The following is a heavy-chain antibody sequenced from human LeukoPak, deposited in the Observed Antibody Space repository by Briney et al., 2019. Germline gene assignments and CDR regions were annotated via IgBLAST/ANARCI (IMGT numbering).Heavy chain of an antibody. Sequence: GGSLRLSCAASGFTFSSHAMSWVRQAPGKGLEWVSAISGSGGSTYYADSVKGRFTISRDNSKNTLYLQMNSLRAEDTAVYYCAKGRYSSGWYAAALTGGMDVWGQGTTVTVSS. CDR3: AKGRYSSGWYAAALTGGMDV. V-gene: IGHV3-23*01. CDR1: GFTFSSHA. D-gene: IGHD6-19*01. J-gene: IGHJ6*02. CDR2: ISGSGGST.